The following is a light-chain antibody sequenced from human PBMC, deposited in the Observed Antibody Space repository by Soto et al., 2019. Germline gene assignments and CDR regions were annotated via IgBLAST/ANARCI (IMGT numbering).Light chain of an antibody. J-gene: IGKJ4*01. V-gene: IGKV3-20*01. CDR2: GAS. CDR3: QQYGSSPLT. CDR1: QSVSSSY. Sequence: EIVLTQSPGTLSLSPGERATLSCRASQSVSSSYLAWYQPKPGQAPRLLIYGASSRATGIPDRFSGSGSGTDFTVTISRLEPEDFAVYYFQQYGSSPLTFGGGTKVEIK.